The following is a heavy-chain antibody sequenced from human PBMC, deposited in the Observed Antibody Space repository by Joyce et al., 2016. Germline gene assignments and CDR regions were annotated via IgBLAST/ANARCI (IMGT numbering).Heavy chain of an antibody. CDR1: GFTFDDYA. CDR3: AKDIRSYGGSYYYYALDV. V-gene: IGHV3-9*01. Sequence: EVQLVESGGGLVQTGRSLRLSCAASGFTFDDYAMHWVRQAPGKGLEWVSGISWNSGSIGYADSVKGRFTISRDNAKNSLYLQMNSLRAEDTALYYCAKDIRSYGGSYYYYALDVWGQGTTVTVSS. J-gene: IGHJ6*02. CDR2: ISWNSGSI. D-gene: IGHD4-23*01.